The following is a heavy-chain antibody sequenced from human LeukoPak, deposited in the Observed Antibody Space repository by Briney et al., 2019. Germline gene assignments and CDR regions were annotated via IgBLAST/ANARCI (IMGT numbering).Heavy chain of an antibody. D-gene: IGHD3-3*01. J-gene: IGHJ4*02. CDR3: ARDVTIFGVATGLAY. CDR2: INPSGGST. CDR1: GYTFTSYY. V-gene: IGHV1-46*01. Sequence: ASVKVSCKASGYTFTSYYMHWVRQAPGQGLEWMGIINPSGGSTSYAQRFQGRVTMTTDTSTSTAYMELRSLRSDDTAVYYCARDVTIFGVATGLAYWGQGTLVTVSS.